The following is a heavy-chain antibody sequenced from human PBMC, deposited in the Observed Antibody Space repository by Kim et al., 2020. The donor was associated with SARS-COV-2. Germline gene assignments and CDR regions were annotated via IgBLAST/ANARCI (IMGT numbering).Heavy chain of an antibody. CDR2: IYYSGST. D-gene: IGHD3-10*01. V-gene: IGHV4-39*01. Sequence: SETLSLTCTVSGGSISSSSYYWGWIRQPPGKGLEWIGSIYYSGSTYYNPSLKSRVTISVDTSKNQFSLKLSSVTAADTAVYYCARQYLLWFGEFYQGTWFDPWGQGTLVTVSS. J-gene: IGHJ5*02. CDR1: GGSISSSSYY. CDR3: ARQYLLWFGEFYQGTWFDP.